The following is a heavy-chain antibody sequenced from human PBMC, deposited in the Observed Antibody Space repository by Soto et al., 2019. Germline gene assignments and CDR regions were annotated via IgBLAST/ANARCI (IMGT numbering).Heavy chain of an antibody. D-gene: IGHD6-13*01. V-gene: IGHV3-7*04. J-gene: IGHJ4*02. CDR3: ARATAADKQDY. CDR1: GFIFRSCG. Sequence: GGSLRLSCSASGFIFRSCGMSWLRQAPGKGLEWVASMKEYGSERYCVDSVKGRFTISRDNAKNSLYLQMNSLRAEDTAVYYCARATAADKQDYWGQGTLVTVSS. CDR2: MKEYGSER.